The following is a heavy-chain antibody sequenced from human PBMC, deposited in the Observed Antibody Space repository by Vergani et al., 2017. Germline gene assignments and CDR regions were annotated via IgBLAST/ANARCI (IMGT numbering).Heavy chain of an antibody. CDR1: GFTFSSYA. CDR3: AKDSMQGYSGYDFDY. V-gene: IGHV3-23*01. Sequence: EVQLLESGGGLVQPGGSLRLSCAASGFTFSSYAMSWVRQAPGKGLEWVSAISGSGGSTYYADPVKGRCTIARDNSKNTLYLQMNSLRAEDTGVYYCAKDSMQGYSGYDFDYWGQGTLVTVSS. D-gene: IGHD5-12*01. CDR2: ISGSGGST. J-gene: IGHJ4*02.